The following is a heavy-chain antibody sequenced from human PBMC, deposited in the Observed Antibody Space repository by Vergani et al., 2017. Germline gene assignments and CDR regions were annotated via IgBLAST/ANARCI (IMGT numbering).Heavy chain of an antibody. CDR2: ISYDGSNK. CDR1: GFTFSSYA. D-gene: IGHD2-2*03. J-gene: IGHJ4*02. CDR3: AGDGYCSSTSCYLFDY. V-gene: IGHV3-30-3*01. Sequence: VQLVESGGGLVQPGGSLKLSCAASGFTFSSYAMHWVRQAPGKGLEWVAVISYDGSNKYYADSVKGRFTISRDNSKNTLYLQMNSLRAEDTAVYYCAGDGYCSSTSCYLFDYWGQGTLVTVSS.